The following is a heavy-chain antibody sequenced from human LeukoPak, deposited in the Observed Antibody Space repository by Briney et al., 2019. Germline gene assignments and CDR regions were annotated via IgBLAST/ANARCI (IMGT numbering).Heavy chain of an antibody. CDR1: GYTFTGYY. CDR2: INPNSGGT. CDR3: ARDRDYYFDY. V-gene: IGHV1-2*02. J-gene: IGHJ4*02. Sequence: ASVKVSCKASGYTFTGYYIHWVRQAPGQGLEWMGWINPNSGGTKYAQKFQGRVTMTRDTPISTAYMDLSRLRSDDTAVYYCARDRDYYFDYWGQGTLVTVSS. D-gene: IGHD3/OR15-3a*01.